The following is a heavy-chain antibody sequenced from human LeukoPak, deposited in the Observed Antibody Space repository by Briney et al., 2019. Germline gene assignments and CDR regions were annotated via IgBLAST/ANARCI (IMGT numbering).Heavy chain of an antibody. CDR2: IIPIFGTA. D-gene: IGHD2/OR15-2a*01. CDR3: ARDQGPFLLSGNLIDDAFDI. CDR1: GGTFSSYA. J-gene: IGHJ3*02. V-gene: IGHV1-69*06. Sequence: ASVKVSCKASGGTFSSYAISWVRQAPGQGLEWMGGIIPIFGTANYAQKFQGRVTITADKSTSTVYMELSSLRSEDTAVYYCARDQGPFLLSGNLIDDAFDIWGQGTMVTVSS.